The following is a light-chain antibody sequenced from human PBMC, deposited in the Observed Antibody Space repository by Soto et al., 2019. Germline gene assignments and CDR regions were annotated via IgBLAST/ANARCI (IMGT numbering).Light chain of an antibody. Sequence: DIVMTQSPLSLPVTPGEPASISCRSSQSLLHSNGYNYLDWYLQKPGQSPQLLIYLGSNRASGVPDRFSGSGSGTDFTLKISRVEAEDVGVYYCMQARQPPLFGPGTKVDIK. CDR1: QSLLHSNGYNY. J-gene: IGKJ3*01. CDR3: MQARQPPL. V-gene: IGKV2-28*01. CDR2: LGS.